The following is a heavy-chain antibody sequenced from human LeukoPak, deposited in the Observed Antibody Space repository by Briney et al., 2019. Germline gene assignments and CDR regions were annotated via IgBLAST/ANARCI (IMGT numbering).Heavy chain of an antibody. CDR2: INPSGGST. CDR1: GYTLTNYY. V-gene: IGHV1-46*01. J-gene: IGHJ4*02. CDR3: ASLGGMKQWLVRGYYFDY. Sequence: ASVKVSCKASGYTLTNYYMHWVRQAPGQGLEWMGIINPSGGSTTYAQKFQGRVTMTRDTSTSTVYMELSSLRSEDTAVYYCASLGGMKQWLVRGYYFDYWGQGTLVTVSS. D-gene: IGHD6-19*01.